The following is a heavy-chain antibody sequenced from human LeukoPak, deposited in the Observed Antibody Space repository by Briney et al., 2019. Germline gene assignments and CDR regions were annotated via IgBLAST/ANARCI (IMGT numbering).Heavy chain of an antibody. J-gene: IGHJ4*02. CDR2: ISRSSSYI. CDR1: GFTFSIYT. CDR3: ARGGVSVGGNFDY. Sequence: GGPLRLSCAPSGFTFSIYTMNWLRQAPGKGLEWVSSISRSSSYIYYAHSMKGRFTISRDNANNSLFLQMNSLRAEDTAVYYCARGGVSVGGNFDYWGQGTLVTVSS. V-gene: IGHV3-21*01. D-gene: IGHD4-23*01.